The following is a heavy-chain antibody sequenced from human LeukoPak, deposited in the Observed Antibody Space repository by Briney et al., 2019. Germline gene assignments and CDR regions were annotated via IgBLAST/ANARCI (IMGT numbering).Heavy chain of an antibody. V-gene: IGHV3-66*01. D-gene: IGHD2-2*01. CDR2: IFSNGNT. Sequence: GGSLRLSCAASGFTVSTNYMSWVRQAPGKGLEWVSVIFSNGNTYYADSVKGRFSISRDNSKNTLFLQMNSPRDEDTAVYYCARGSIGPRSWFDPWGQGTLVTVSS. CDR1: GFTVSTNY. CDR3: ARGSIGPRSWFDP. J-gene: IGHJ5*02.